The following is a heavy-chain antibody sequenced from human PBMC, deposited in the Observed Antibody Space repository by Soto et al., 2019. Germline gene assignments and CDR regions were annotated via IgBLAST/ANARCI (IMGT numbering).Heavy chain of an antibody. Sequence: GGSMRVCWTAAGGTFGGYGGSWVRPAPGKGLEWVSSISGSGDSPFYVDSVKGRFTISRDNSKSTLYMEMNSLRADDTAIYYCAKDTAVSGTFVVAYDSWGQGSLVTVSS. D-gene: IGHD6-19*01. J-gene: IGHJ4*02. CDR1: GGTFGGYG. V-gene: IGHV3-23*01. CDR3: AKDTAVSGTFVVAYDS. CDR2: ISGSGDSP.